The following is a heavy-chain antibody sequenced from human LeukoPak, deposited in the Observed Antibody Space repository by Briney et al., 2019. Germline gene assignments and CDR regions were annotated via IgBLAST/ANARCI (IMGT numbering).Heavy chain of an antibody. CDR2: IKQDGSEK. CDR1: GFTFSSYW. V-gene: IGHV3-7*01. Sequence: GGSLRLSCGASGFTFSSYWMTWVRQVPGKGPEWVANIKQDGSEKYYGDSVKGRFAVSRDNAENSLHLQMNSLRAEDTAVYFCSRWLPGLRAWDYWGQGTLVTVSS. CDR3: SRWLPGLRAWDY. D-gene: IGHD3-10*01. J-gene: IGHJ4*02.